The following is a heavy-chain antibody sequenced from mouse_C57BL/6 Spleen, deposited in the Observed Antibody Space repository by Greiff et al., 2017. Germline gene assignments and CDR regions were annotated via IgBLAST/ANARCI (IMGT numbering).Heavy chain of an antibody. J-gene: IGHJ1*03. Sequence: QVQLQQPGAELVKPGASVKLSCKASGYTFTSYWMHWVKQRPGRGLEWIGRIDPNSGGTKYNEKFKSKATLTVDKPSSTAYMRLSSLTSEDSAVYYCASSDPNYCGNYWYFDVWGTGTTVTVSS. CDR3: ASSDPNYCGNYWYFDV. CDR1: GYTFTSYW. CDR2: IDPNSGGT. V-gene: IGHV1-72*01. D-gene: IGHD1-1*01.